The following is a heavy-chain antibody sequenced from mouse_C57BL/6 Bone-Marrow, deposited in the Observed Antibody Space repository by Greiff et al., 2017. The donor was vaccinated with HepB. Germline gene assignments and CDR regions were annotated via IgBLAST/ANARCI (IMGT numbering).Heavy chain of an antibody. D-gene: IGHD1-1*01. Sequence: DQLQQSGAELVRPGASVKLSCTASGFNIKDDYMHWVKQRPEQGLEWIGWIDPENGDTEYASKFQGKATITADTSSNTAYLQLSSLTSEDTAVYYCTSITTVVGMDYWGQGTSVTVSS. CDR2: IDPENGDT. CDR3: TSITTVVGMDY. J-gene: IGHJ4*01. CDR1: GFNIKDDY. V-gene: IGHV14-4*01.